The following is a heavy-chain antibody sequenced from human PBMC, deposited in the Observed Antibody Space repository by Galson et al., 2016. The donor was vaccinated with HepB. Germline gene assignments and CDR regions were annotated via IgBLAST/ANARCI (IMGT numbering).Heavy chain of an antibody. J-gene: IGHJ4*02. V-gene: IGHV4-61*01. CDR2: TYSGRSN. CDR3: TAYLGGHGGTGY. CDR1: GGSVNSDQYH. D-gene: IGHD3-16*01. Sequence: SETLSHTCSVSGGSVNSDQYHWSWIRQPPGKGLQWLGHTYSGRSNTYNPSLKSPVTISIATSKNQFSLTLSPVTAAATADYYCTAYLGGHGGTGYWGKGTLVTVSS.